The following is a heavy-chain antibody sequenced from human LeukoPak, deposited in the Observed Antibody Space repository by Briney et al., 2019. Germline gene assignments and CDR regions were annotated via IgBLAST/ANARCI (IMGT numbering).Heavy chain of an antibody. CDR3: ARDGVDSSSWYLFDY. CDR2: IRYDGSNK. CDR1: GFTFSSYG. J-gene: IGHJ4*02. D-gene: IGHD6-13*01. V-gene: IGHV3-30*02. Sequence: GGTLRLSCAASGFTFSSYGMSWVRQAPGKGLEWVAFIRYDGSNKYYADSVKGRFTISRDNSKNTLYLQMNSLRAEDTAVYYCARDGVDSSSWYLFDYWGQGTLVTVSS.